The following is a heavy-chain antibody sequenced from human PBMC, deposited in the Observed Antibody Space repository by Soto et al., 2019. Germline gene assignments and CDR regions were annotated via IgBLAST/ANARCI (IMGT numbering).Heavy chain of an antibody. CDR1: GGTFSSYA. Sequence: ASVKVSCKASGGTFSSYAISWVRQAPGQGLEWMGGIIPIFGTANYAQKFQGRVTITADESTSTAYMELSSLRSEDTAVYYCARGGSDNRYCSSTSCYTYYFDYWGQGTLVTVS. CDR3: ARGGSDNRYCSSTSCYTYYFDY. CDR2: IIPIFGTA. J-gene: IGHJ4*02. V-gene: IGHV1-69*13. D-gene: IGHD2-2*02.